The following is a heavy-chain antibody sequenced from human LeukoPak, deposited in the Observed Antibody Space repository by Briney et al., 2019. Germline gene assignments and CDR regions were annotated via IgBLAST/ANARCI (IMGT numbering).Heavy chain of an antibody. Sequence: GASVKVSCKASGGTFSSYAISWVRQAPGQGLEWMGRIIPILGIANYAQKFQGRVTITADKSTSTAYMELNSLRAEDTAVYYCAKNVEMATILPYYFDYWGQGTLVTVSS. CDR2: IIPILGIA. CDR3: AKNVEMATILPYYFDY. J-gene: IGHJ4*02. D-gene: IGHD5-24*01. CDR1: GGTFSSYA. V-gene: IGHV1-69*04.